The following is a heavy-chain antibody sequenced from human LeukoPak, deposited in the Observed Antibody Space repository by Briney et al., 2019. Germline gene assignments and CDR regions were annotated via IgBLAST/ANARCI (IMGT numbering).Heavy chain of an antibody. CDR2: IYYSGST. CDR1: GGSISSGGYY. CDR3: ARNSMIVVAYDNWFDP. V-gene: IGHV4-61*08. D-gene: IGHD3-22*01. Sequence: SETLSLTCTVSGGSISSGGYYWSWIRQHPGKGLEWIGYIYYSGSTNYNPSLKSRVTISVDTSKNQFSLKLSSVTAADTAVYYCARNSMIVVAYDNWFDPWGQGTLVTVSS. J-gene: IGHJ5*02.